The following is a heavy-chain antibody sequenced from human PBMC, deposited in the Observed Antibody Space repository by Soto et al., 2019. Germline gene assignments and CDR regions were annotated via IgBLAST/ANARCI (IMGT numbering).Heavy chain of an antibody. D-gene: IGHD5-12*01. J-gene: IGHJ4*02. V-gene: IGHV4-39*01. CDR1: AASSGRSSYF. CDR2: LYYSGSA. Sequence: SETLSLTCSVSAASSGRSSYFWGGSRQPPGKGLEWIGSLYYSGSAYYNPSLYSRVTISADTSKNLLSLKLRSVTAADTAVYYCARRDRGGNGGKSFPFWGQGTLVTVSS. CDR3: ARRDRGGNGGKSFPF.